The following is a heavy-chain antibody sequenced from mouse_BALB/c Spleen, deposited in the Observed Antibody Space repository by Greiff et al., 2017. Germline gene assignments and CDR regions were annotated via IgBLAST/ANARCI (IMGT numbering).Heavy chain of an antibody. V-gene: IGHV3-2*02. Sequence: EVKLLESGPGLVKPSQSLSLTCTVTGYSITSDYAWNWIRQFPGNKLEWMGYISYSGSTSYNPPLKSRISITRDTSKNQFFLQLNSVTTEDTATYYCPTGTGAMDDWGQGTSVTVSS. D-gene: IGHD4-1*01. CDR3: PTGTGAMDD. CDR2: ISYSGST. J-gene: IGHJ4*01. CDR1: GYSITSDYA.